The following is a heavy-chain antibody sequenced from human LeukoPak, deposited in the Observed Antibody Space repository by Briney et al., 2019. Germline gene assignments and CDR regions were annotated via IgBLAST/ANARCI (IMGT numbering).Heavy chain of an antibody. J-gene: IGHJ4*02. V-gene: IGHV3-33*08. D-gene: IGHD3-3*01. Sequence: GRSQRLSCAASAITLSNYGIHWVRQAPGKGLEWVAVIWYDGSNKYYADSVKGRFTISRDNSKNTLYLQLNSLRAEDTAVYYCARDQSGYLDYWGQGTLVTVSS. CDR2: IWYDGSNK. CDR1: AITLSNYG. CDR3: ARDQSGYLDY.